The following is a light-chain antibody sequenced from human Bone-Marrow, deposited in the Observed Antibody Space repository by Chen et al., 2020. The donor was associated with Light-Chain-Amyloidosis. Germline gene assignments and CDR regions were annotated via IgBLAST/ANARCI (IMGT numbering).Light chain of an antibody. V-gene: IGLV1-51*01. Sequence: QSVLTQPPSVSAALGQKVTISCSGSSSNIGKNFVTWYRQVPGAAPKVVIFDNDKRPSGIPDRFSGSKSAASATLGITGLQTGDEADYYCGTWDNRLSAVIFGGGTRVTVL. J-gene: IGLJ6*01. CDR1: SSNIGKNF. CDR2: DND. CDR3: GTWDNRLSAVI.